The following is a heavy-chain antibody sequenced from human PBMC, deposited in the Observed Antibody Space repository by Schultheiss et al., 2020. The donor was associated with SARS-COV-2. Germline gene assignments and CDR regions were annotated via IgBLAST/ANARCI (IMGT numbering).Heavy chain of an antibody. CDR1: GFSLSTSGVG. CDR2: IYWNDDK. J-gene: IGHJ5*02. CDR3: AHSGGLWFGLQFDP. Sequence: SGPTLVKPTQTLTLTCTFSGFSLSTSGVGVGWIRQPPGKALEWLALIYWNDDKRYSPSLKSRLTITKDTSKNQVVLTMTNMDPVDTAAYYCAHSGGLWFGLQFDPLGLGTLVTVAS. V-gene: IGHV2-5*01. D-gene: IGHD3-10*01.